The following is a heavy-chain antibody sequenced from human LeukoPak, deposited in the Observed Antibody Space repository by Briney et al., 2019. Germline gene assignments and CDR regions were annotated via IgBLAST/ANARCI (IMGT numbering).Heavy chain of an antibody. CDR2: IYHSGST. CDR1: GGSISSYY. CDR3: ARGRIAVAGLYFDY. D-gene: IGHD6-19*01. Sequence: PSETLSLTCTVSGGSISSYYWSWIRQPPGKGLEWIGEIYHSGSTNYNPSLKSRVTISVDKSKNQFSLKLSSVTAADTAVYYCARGRIAVAGLYFDYWGQGTLVTVSS. V-gene: IGHV4-59*12. J-gene: IGHJ4*02.